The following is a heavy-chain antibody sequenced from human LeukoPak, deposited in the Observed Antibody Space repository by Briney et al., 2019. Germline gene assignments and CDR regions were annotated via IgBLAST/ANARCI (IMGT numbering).Heavy chain of an antibody. D-gene: IGHD2-21*02. Sequence: GGSLRLSCAASGFTFSSYGMHWVRQAPGKGLEWVAFIRYDGSNKYYADSVKGRFTISRDNSKNTLYLQMNSLRAEDTAVYYCAKGVTDNYYYYYMDVWGKGTTVTVSS. CDR3: AKGVTDNYYYYYMDV. CDR1: GFTFSSYG. CDR2: IRYDGSNK. J-gene: IGHJ6*03. V-gene: IGHV3-30*02.